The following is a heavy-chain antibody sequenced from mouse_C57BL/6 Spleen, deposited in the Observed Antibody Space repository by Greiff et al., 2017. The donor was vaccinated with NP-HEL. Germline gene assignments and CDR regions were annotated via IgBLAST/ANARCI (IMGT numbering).Heavy chain of an antibody. J-gene: IGHJ3*01. CDR2: IYPGDGDT. V-gene: IGHV1-82*01. CDR3: ARPYDYASWFAY. Sequence: VKLQESGPELVKPGASVKISCKASGYAFSSSWMNWVKQRPGTGLEWIGRIYPGDGDTNYNGKFKGKATLTADKSSSTAYMQLSSLTSEDSAVYFCARPYDYASWFAYWGQGTLVTVSA. D-gene: IGHD2-4*01. CDR1: GYAFSSSW.